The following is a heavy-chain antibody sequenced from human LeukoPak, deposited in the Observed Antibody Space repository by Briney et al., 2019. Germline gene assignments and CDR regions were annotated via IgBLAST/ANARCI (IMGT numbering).Heavy chain of an antibody. CDR1: SGSISSYY. V-gene: IGHV4-59*01. J-gene: IGHJ5*02. CDR2: IYYSGSA. Sequence: PSETLSLTCTVSSGSISSYYWSWIRQPPGKGLEWIGYIYYSGSANYNPSLMSRVTMSVDTSKDQFSLKLSSVTAADTAVYYCARGRTYGSGSYSANWFDPWGQGTLVTVSS. D-gene: IGHD3-10*01. CDR3: ARGRTYGSGSYSANWFDP.